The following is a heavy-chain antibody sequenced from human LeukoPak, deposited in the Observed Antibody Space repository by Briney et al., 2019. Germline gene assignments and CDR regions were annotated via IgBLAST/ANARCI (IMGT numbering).Heavy chain of an antibody. D-gene: IGHD3-22*01. V-gene: IGHV5-10-1*01. CDR2: IAPSDSYT. Sequence: GESLEISCKVSGYSFPSYWITWVRQVPGKGLEWMGRIAPSDSYTNYNPSFEGHVTMSVEKSITTVYLQWSSLKASDTAMYYCVRQPPGVYDTTQNWFDPWGQGTLVTVSS. CDR3: VRQPPGVYDTTQNWFDP. J-gene: IGHJ5*02. CDR1: GYSFPSYW.